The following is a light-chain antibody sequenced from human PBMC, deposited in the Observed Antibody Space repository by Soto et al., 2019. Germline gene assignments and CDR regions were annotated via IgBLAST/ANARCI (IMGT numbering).Light chain of an antibody. CDR1: QSLSSNF. Sequence: EIVLTQSPGTLSLSPGERATLSCTASQSLSSNFLAWYQQKPGQAPRLLIYAASSRATGIPDRFSGSGSGPDFTLPISRLEPEDSAVYYCQQYGSSSYTFGQGTKLEIK. J-gene: IGKJ2*01. CDR2: AAS. V-gene: IGKV3-20*01. CDR3: QQYGSSSYT.